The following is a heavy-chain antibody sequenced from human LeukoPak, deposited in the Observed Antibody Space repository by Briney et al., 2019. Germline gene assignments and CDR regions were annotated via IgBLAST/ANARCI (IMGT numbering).Heavy chain of an antibody. D-gene: IGHD2-2*01. V-gene: IGHV1-18*01. CDR3: ARLPTIVAPAWTHQPFDP. J-gene: IGHJ5*02. CDR1: GYSLINYG. Sequence: ASVKVACKPSGYSLINYGILWVRQAPGPGLGRRGWISHYNGKTKYAQHLQRRVTMTTETSTSTAYMDLRSLTFDDTAVYYCARLPTIVAPAWTHQPFDPWGQGTLVIVSS. CDR2: ISHYNGKT.